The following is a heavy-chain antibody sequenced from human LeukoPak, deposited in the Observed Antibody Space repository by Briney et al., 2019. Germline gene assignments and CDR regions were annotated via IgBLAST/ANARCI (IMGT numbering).Heavy chain of an antibody. V-gene: IGHV3-48*03. CDR3: ASQDYRYYFDY. J-gene: IGHJ4*02. D-gene: IGHD4/OR15-4a*01. Sequence: GGSLRLSCAASGFTFSSYKMNWVRQAPGKGLEWVSYISSSGSTIYYADSVKGRFTISRDNAKNSLSLQMNSLRAEDTAVYYCASQDYRYYFDYWGQGTLDTVSS. CDR2: ISSSGSTI. CDR1: GFTFSSYK.